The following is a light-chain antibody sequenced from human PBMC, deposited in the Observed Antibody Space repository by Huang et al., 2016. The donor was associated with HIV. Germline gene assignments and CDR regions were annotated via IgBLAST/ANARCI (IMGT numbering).Light chain of an antibody. V-gene: IGKV4-1*01. CDR3: QQYYSTPYT. Sequence: DIVMTQSPDSLAVSLGERATINCKSSQSVLYSSNNKSYLAWSQQKPGQPPKLLIYWASTRESWVPDRFSGSGSGTDFTLTISSLQAEDVAVYYCQQYYSTPYTFGQGTKLEIK. CDR2: WAS. J-gene: IGKJ2*01. CDR1: QSVLYSSNNKSY.